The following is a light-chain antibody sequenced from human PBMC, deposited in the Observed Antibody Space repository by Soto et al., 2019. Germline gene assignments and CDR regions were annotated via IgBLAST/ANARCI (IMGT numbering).Light chain of an antibody. J-gene: IGLJ1*01. CDR3: AAWDDSLSGQV. CDR1: ISNIGSNY. Sequence: QSVLTQPPSASGTPGQRVTISCSGSISNIGSNYVYWYQHLPGTAPRLLIYRDNQRPSGVPDRFSGSKSGTSASLAISGLRSEDEADYYCAAWDDSLSGQVFGTGTKVTVL. CDR2: RDN. V-gene: IGLV1-47*01.